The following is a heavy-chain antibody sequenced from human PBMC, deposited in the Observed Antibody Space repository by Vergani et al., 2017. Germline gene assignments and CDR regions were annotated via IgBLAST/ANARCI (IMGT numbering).Heavy chain of an antibody. Sequence: QVQLVQSGAEVKKPGSSVKVSCKASGGTFSSYAISWVRQAPGQGLEWMGSIIPIFGTANNAQKFQGRITITADESTSTAFLELSSLGSDDTAVYYCTRERYGEAETFDYWGQGTLVTVSS. D-gene: IGHD3-10*01. CDR1: GGTFSSYA. V-gene: IGHV1-69*18. J-gene: IGHJ4*02. CDR3: TRERYGEAETFDY. CDR2: IIPIFGTA.